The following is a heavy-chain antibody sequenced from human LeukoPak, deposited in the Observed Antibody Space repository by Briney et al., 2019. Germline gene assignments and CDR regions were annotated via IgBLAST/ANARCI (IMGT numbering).Heavy chain of an antibody. J-gene: IGHJ4*02. CDR1: GGSISSYY. CDR3: ARSITVTPFDY. D-gene: IGHD4-17*01. V-gene: IGHV4-4*07. Sequence: PSETLSLTCAVSGGSISSYYWSWIRQPAGKGLEWIGRIYTSGSTNYNPSLKSRVTMSVDTSKNQFSPKLSSVTAADTAVYYCARSITVTPFDYWGQGTLVTVSS. CDR2: IYTSGST.